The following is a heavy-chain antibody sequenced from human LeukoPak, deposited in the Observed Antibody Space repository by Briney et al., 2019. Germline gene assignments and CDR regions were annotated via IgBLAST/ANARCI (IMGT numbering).Heavy chain of an antibody. CDR3: ARWALHRDPGIDY. J-gene: IGHJ4*02. CDR2: IYYSGST. D-gene: IGHD3-10*01. V-gene: IGHV4-59*01. Sequence: SETLSLTCTVSGGSISGYYWSWIRQPPGKGLEWIGYIYYSGSTNYNPSLKSRVTISVDTSKNQFSLKLSSVTAADTAVYYCARWALHRDPGIDYWGQGTLVTVSS. CDR1: GGSISGYY.